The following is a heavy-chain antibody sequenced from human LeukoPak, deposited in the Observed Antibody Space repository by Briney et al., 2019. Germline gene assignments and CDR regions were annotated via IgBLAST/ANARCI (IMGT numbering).Heavy chain of an antibody. V-gene: IGHV3-21*06. CDR3: AREGMPAAGD. CDR2: ISSSSGYI. Sequence: PGGSLRLSCAASGFTFSHYIMNWVRQAPGKGLEWVSSISSSSGYIYYADSVKGRFTISRDNAKNSLYLQMNSLRAEDTAVYYCAREGMPAAGDWGQGTLVTVSS. D-gene: IGHD6-13*01. J-gene: IGHJ4*02. CDR1: GFTFSHYI.